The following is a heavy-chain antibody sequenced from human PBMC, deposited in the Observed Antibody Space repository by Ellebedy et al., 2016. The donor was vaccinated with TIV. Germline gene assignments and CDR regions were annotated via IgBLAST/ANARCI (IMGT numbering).Heavy chain of an antibody. CDR1: GVTVSSNH. J-gene: IGHJ6*02. Sequence: PGGSLRLSCAAPGVTVSSNHMNWVRQAPGKGLEWVAIAHNDETYKFYADSVKGRFTVSRDNSGNTAYLHMSSLRVEDTAVYYCAKDLGFAMDVWGQGTTVTVSS. CDR2: AHNDETYK. D-gene: IGHD7-27*01. CDR3: AKDLGFAMDV. V-gene: IGHV3-30*02.